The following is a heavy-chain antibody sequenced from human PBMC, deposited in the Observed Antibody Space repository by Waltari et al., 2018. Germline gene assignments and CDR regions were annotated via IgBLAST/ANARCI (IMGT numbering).Heavy chain of an antibody. J-gene: IGHJ4*02. Sequence: QLQLQESGPGLVKPSETLSLTCTVSGGSLSSSRYSWGWIRETPGKGLEWIGRIYYGGSTYYNPSLKGRVTISVDTSKNQFSLKLSSVTAADTAVYYCARQGSIVATRRRGRAFDYWGQGTLVTISS. D-gene: IGHD5-12*01. CDR3: ARQGSIVATRRRGRAFDY. V-gene: IGHV4-39*01. CDR1: GGSLSSSRYS. CDR2: IYYGGST.